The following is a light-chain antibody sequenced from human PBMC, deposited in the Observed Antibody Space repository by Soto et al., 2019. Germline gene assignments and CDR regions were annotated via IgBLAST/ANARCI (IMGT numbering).Light chain of an antibody. V-gene: IGKV3-15*01. Sequence: EIVMTQSPATLSVSPGERATLSCRASRSVNSNLAWYQQKPGQAPRLLIYGASTRATGIPARFSGSGSGTDFTLTISSLQSEDFAVYYCQHFNNWPPRYTFGQGTNLEIK. CDR1: RSVNSN. J-gene: IGKJ2*01. CDR2: GAS. CDR3: QHFNNWPPRYT.